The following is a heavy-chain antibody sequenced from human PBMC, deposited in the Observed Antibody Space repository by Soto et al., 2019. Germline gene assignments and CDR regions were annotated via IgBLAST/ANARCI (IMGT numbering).Heavy chain of an antibody. Sequence: GGSLRLSCVVSGFTFSSHSMNWVRQAPGKGLEWVSSITTSSDSIYYTDSVKGRFTLSRDDAKNSLFLQMNSLRAEDTAVYYCARSTRGFSYGKIDSWGQGTLVNVS. V-gene: IGHV3-21*01. J-gene: IGHJ4*02. D-gene: IGHD5-18*01. CDR2: ITTSSDSI. CDR3: ARSTRGFSYGKIDS. CDR1: GFTFSSHS.